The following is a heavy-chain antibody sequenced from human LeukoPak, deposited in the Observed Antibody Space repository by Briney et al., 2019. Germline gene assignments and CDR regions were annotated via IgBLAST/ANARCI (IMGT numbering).Heavy chain of an antibody. D-gene: IGHD3-3*01. CDR3: ARDQSAALGGLDFWNGFSTRNWFDP. Sequence: SVKVSCTASGGTFNSDSINWVRQAPGQGLEWMGRIIPIFGTTNYAQRFQDRVTITADEFTTTAYMELTSLRSEDTAVYFCARDQSAALGGLDFWNGFSTRNWFDPWGQGALVTVSS. V-gene: IGHV1-69*13. J-gene: IGHJ5*02. CDR1: GGTFNSDS. CDR2: IIPIFGTT.